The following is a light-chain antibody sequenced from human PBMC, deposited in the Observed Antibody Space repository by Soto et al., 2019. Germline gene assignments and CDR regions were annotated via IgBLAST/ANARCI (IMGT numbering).Light chain of an antibody. CDR1: QHISTY. CDR2: KAS. V-gene: IGKV1-5*03. CDR3: QQYNIYPWT. Sequence: DIQMTQSPSTLSAFVGDRVAITCRASQHISTYLAWYQQKPGKAPKLLIYKASTLESGVPSRFSGSGSGTEFTLTISSLQPDDFATYYCQQYNIYPWTFGQGTKVDIK. J-gene: IGKJ1*01.